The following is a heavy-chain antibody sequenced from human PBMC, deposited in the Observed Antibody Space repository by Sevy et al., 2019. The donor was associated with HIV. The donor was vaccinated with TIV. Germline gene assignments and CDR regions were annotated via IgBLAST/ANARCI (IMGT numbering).Heavy chain of an antibody. CDR1: GFTFARYA. D-gene: IGHD3-16*01. Sequence: GGSLRLSCAASGFTFARYAMNWVRQAPGKGLEWASAISGSGGATYYAESVEGRFTISRDNSRETLYVQMNSLRVEDTAVYYCAKGDRTFYGMDVWGQGTTVTVSS. V-gene: IGHV3-23*01. J-gene: IGHJ6*02. CDR2: ISGSGGAT. CDR3: AKGDRTFYGMDV.